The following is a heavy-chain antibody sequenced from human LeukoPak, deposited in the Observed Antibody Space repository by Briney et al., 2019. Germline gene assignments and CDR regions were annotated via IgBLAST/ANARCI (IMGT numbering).Heavy chain of an antibody. V-gene: IGHV3-53*01. CDR2: IYSGGST. CDR3: ARGLKYSTGWYYFDY. CDR1: GFTVSSNY. Sequence: WGSLRLSCAASGFTVSSNYMSWVRQAPGKGLEWVSVIYSGGSTYYGDSVKGRFTISRDNSKNTLYLQMNSLRAEDTAVYYCARGLKYSTGWYYFDYWGQGTLVTVSS. D-gene: IGHD6-19*01. J-gene: IGHJ4*02.